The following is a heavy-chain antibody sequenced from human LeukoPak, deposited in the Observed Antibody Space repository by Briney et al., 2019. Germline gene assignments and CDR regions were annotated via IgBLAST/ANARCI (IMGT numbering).Heavy chain of an antibody. V-gene: IGHV3-74*01. CDR2: INSDGSST. J-gene: IGHJ6*02. CDR3: CEGYYYYDMDV. CDR1: GFTCSSYW. Sequence: GGSLRLSCAASGFTCSSYWMHLVRQAPGKGLVWVSRINSDGSSTSYADSVKGRFTISRDNAKNTLYLQMNSLRAEDTAVYYCCEGYYYYDMDVWGQGTTVTVSS.